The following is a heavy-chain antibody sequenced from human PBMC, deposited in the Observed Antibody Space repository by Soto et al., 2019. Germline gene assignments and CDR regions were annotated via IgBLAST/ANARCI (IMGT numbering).Heavy chain of an antibody. CDR1: GGSVSSGSYC. D-gene: IGHD2-2*01. Sequence: QVQLQESGPGLVKPSETLSLTCTVSGGSVSSGSYCWSWIRQPPGKGLEWIAYICSSGSTNYNPPLTSRVTISVDTSKNQFSLKLSSVTAADTAVYYCARDRRVIVPGASKYGMDVWGQGTTVTVSS. CDR3: ARDRRVIVPGASKYGMDV. CDR2: ICSSGST. J-gene: IGHJ6*02. V-gene: IGHV4-61*01.